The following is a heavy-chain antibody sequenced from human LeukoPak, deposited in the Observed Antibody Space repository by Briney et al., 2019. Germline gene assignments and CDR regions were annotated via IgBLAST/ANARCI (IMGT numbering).Heavy chain of an antibody. Sequence: SETLSLTCAVYGGSFSGYYWSWIRQPPGKGLEWIGEINHSGSTNYNPSLKSRVTISVDTSKNQFSLKLSSVTAADTAVYYCARGRSSCWYGAAYFDYWGQGTLVTVSS. D-gene: IGHD6-13*01. V-gene: IGHV4-34*01. CDR2: INHSGST. CDR1: GGSFSGYY. J-gene: IGHJ4*02. CDR3: ARGRSSCWYGAAYFDY.